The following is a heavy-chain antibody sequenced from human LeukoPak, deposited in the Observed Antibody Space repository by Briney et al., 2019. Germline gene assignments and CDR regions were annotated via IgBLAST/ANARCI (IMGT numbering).Heavy chain of an antibody. D-gene: IGHD6-19*01. CDR1: GGSISSSSYF. V-gene: IGHV4-39*01. Sequence: SETLSLTCTVSGGSISSSSYFWGWIRQPPGKGLECIAIIYYSGKTHYNPSLRSRVTISVDTSKNQFSLKLSSMTAADTAVYYCARLMFIVSSGWYFHDYWGQGTLVTVSS. J-gene: IGHJ4*02. CDR2: IYYSGKT. CDR3: ARLMFIVSSGWYFHDY.